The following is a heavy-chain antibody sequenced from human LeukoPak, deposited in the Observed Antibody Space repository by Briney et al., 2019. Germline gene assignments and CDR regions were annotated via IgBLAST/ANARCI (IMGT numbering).Heavy chain of an antibody. CDR3: ANLYSSSWYVGDY. D-gene: IGHD6-13*01. CDR2: ISGSGGST. V-gene: IGHV3-23*01. J-gene: IGHJ4*02. Sequence: GGSLRLSCAASGFTFSSYAMSWVRQAPGKGLEWVSAISGSGGSTYYADSVKGRFTISRDNSKNTLYLQMNSLRAEDTAVYYCANLYSSSWYVGDYWGQGTLVTVSS. CDR1: GFTFSSYA.